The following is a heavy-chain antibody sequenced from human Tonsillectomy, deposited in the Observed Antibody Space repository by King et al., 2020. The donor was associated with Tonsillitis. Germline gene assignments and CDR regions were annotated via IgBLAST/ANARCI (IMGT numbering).Heavy chain of an antibody. J-gene: IGHJ2*01. V-gene: IGHV3-30*18. CDR1: GFTFSNYG. Sequence: VQLVESGGGVVQPGKSLRLSCAASGFTFSNYGMHWVRQAPGKGLEWVALIAYDASYENYADSVKGRFAISRDNSKNTLYLEMNSLIVEDTAVYYCAKDGIGLSDLYFDLWGRGTLVTVSS. D-gene: IGHD3-16*01. CDR3: AKDGIGLSDLYFDL. CDR2: IAYDASYE.